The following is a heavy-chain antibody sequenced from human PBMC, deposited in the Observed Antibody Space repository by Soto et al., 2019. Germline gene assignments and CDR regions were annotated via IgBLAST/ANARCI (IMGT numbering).Heavy chain of an antibody. J-gene: IGHJ6*02. CDR2: ISYDGSNK. CDR3: AKEVAGTYYYYGMDV. Sequence: GGSLRLSCAASGFTFSSYGMHWVRQAPGQGLEWVAVISYDGSNKYYADSVKGRFTISRDNSKNTLYLQMNSLRAEDTAVYYCAKEVAGTYYYYGMDVWGQGTTVTVSS. D-gene: IGHD6-19*01. CDR1: GFTFSSYG. V-gene: IGHV3-30*18.